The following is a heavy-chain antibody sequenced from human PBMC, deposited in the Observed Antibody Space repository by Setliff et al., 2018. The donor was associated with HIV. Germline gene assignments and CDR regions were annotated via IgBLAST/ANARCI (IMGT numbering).Heavy chain of an antibody. CDR3: AHIARPKLHYNYYYFDY. J-gene: IGHJ4*02. Sequence: VSGPTLVNPTQTLTLTCTFSGFSLSTSGVGVGWIRQPPEKALEWLALIYWDDDKRYSPSLKSRLTITKDTSKNQVVLTMTNMDPVDTATYYCAHIARPKLHYNYYYFDYWGQGTLVTVSS. V-gene: IGHV2-5*02. CDR2: IYWDDDK. D-gene: IGHD5-12*01. CDR1: GFSLSTSGVG.